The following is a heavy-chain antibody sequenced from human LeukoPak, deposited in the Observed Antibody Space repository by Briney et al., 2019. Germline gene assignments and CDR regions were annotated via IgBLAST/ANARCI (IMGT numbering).Heavy chain of an antibody. CDR3: AREGRYRYGYNEYHLYMDI. CDR2: IIPSGGST. V-gene: IGHV1-46*01. CDR1: GYTFTTYF. D-gene: IGHD5-18*01. Sequence: ASVKVSCKASGYTFTTYFMHWVRQAPGQGLEWMGIIIPSGGSTSYAQKFQGRVTMTRDTSTSTVYMELSSLRSEDTAVYYCAREGRYRYGYNEYHLYMDIWGKGTTVTVSS. J-gene: IGHJ6*03.